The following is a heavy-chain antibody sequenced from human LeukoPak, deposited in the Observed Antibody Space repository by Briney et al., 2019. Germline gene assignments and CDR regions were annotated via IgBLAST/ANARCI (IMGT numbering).Heavy chain of an antibody. J-gene: IGHJ4*02. Sequence: SETLSLTCTVSGGSISSSSYYWCWIRQPPGKGLEWIGSIYYSGSTYYNPSLKSRVTISVDTSKNQFSLKLSSVTAADTAVYYCASLIYDFWSGYYLDYWGQGTLVTVSS. CDR2: IYYSGST. D-gene: IGHD3-3*01. CDR1: GGSISSSSYY. V-gene: IGHV4-39*01. CDR3: ASLIYDFWSGYYLDY.